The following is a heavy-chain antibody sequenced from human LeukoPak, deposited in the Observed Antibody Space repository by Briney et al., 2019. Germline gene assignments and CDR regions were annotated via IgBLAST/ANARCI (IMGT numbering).Heavy chain of an antibody. V-gene: IGHV3-53*01. D-gene: IGHD3-9*01. CDR3: ARGEWGGLTGDF. Sequence: PGGSLRLSCAASGFTVSSSYMSWVRQAPGKGLEWVSVIYSGGITYYADSVKGRFAISRDNAKKSLYLQMNSLRAEDTAVYYCARGEWGGLTGDFWGQGTLVTVSS. CDR1: GFTVSSSY. CDR2: IYSGGIT. J-gene: IGHJ4*02.